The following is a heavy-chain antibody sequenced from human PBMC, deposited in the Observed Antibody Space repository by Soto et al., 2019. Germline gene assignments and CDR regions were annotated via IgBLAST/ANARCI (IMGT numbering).Heavy chain of an antibody. CDR2: IIPIFGTA. V-gene: IGHV1-69*01. J-gene: IGHJ6*02. Sequence: QVQLVQSGAEVKKPGSSVKVSCKASGGTFSSYAISWVRQAPGQGLEWMGGIIPIFGTANYAQKFQGRVTITADEYTSTAYMELSSLRSEDTAVYYCARDSAVVVAATPYYYYGMDVWGHGTTVTVSS. CDR1: GGTFSSYA. CDR3: ARDSAVVVAATPYYYYGMDV. D-gene: IGHD2-15*01.